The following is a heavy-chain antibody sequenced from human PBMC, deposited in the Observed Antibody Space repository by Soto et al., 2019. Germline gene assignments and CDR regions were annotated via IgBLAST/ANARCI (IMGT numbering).Heavy chain of an antibody. CDR1: GYTFTSYY. D-gene: IGHD3-10*01. CDR3: GRLERIGSQGITMVRGVPKSGY. V-gene: IGHV1-46*01. Sequence: ASVKVSCKASGYTFTSYYMHWVRQAPGQGLEWMGIINPSGGSTSYAQKFQGRVTMTRDTSTSTAYMELSSLRSEDTAMYYCGRLERIGSQGITMVRGVPKSGYWGQGTLVTVSS. J-gene: IGHJ4*02. CDR2: INPSGGST.